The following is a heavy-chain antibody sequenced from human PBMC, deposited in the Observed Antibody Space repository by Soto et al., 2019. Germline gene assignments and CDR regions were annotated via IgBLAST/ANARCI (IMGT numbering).Heavy chain of an antibody. J-gene: IGHJ6*02. CDR1: GYTFTDYC. CDR3: ARDREYYYDSSGNYYYHYGLDV. D-gene: IGHD3-22*01. V-gene: IGHV1-18*04. Sequence: ASVKVSCKASGYTFTDYCISWVLQAPGQGLEWMGWISGYNGNTKYAQKFQGRVTMTTDTPTNTAYMELRSLRSDDTAVYYCARDREYYYDSSGNYYYHYGLDVWGQGTTVTVSS. CDR2: ISGYNGNT.